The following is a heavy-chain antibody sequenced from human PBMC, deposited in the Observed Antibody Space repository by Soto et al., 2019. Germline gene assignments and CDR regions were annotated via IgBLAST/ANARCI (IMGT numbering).Heavy chain of an antibody. V-gene: IGHV3-30-3*01. CDR3: ARAPHSSVRREWVSMTLTVHFDY. Sequence: PGGSLRLSCEASGFTFSSYVMHWVRQAPGKGLEWVAAISSDGNYKYYADSVKGRFTISRDNSKNTRYLQMTSLRAQDTPVYYCARAPHSSVRREWVSMTLTVHFDYWGQRTLVTVSS. CDR2: ISSDGNYK. J-gene: IGHJ4*02. D-gene: IGHD6-19*01. CDR1: GFTFSSYV.